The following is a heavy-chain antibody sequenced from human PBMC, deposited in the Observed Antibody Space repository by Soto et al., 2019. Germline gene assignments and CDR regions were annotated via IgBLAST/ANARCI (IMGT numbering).Heavy chain of an antibody. CDR1: GYTFTSYG. V-gene: IGHV1-18*01. CDR3: ARDQTLGYCSGGSCYRTPRYMDV. J-gene: IGHJ6*03. Sequence: QVQLVQSGAEVKKPGASVKVSCKASGYTFTSYGISWVRQAPGQGLEWMGWISAYNGNTNYAQKLQGRVTMTTDTSTSTAYMELRSLRSVDTAVYYCARDQTLGYCSGGSCYRTPRYMDVWGKGTTVTVSS. CDR2: ISAYNGNT. D-gene: IGHD2-15*01.